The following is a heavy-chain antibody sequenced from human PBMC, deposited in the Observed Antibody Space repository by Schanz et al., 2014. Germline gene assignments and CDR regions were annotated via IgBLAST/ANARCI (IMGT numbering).Heavy chain of an antibody. V-gene: IGHV3-33*08. CDR2: IGVDGTTT. CDR3: VRDELLWFGEVLSLDY. CDR1: GFMFSSYW. Sequence: QVQLVESGGGVVQPGRSLRLSCAASGFMFSSYWMHWVRQVPGKGLVWVSVIGVDGTTTYYADSVKGRFTISRDNSNKTVDLQMNSLRAEDTALYYCVRDELLWFGEVLSLDYWGQGALVTVSS. J-gene: IGHJ4*02. D-gene: IGHD3-10*01.